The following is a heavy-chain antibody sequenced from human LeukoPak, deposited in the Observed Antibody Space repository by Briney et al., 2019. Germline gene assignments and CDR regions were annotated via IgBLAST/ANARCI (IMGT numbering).Heavy chain of an antibody. V-gene: IGHV1-2*02. CDR2: INPNSGGT. D-gene: IGHD2-2*01. CDR3: ARAWEGYCSSTSCYVGWFDP. J-gene: IGHJ5*02. Sequence: ASVKVSCKASGYTFTGYYVHWVRQAPGQGLEWMGWINPNSGGTNYAQKFQGRVTMTRDTSISTAYMELSRLRSDDTAVYYCARAWEGYCSSTSCYVGWFDPWGQGTLVTVSS. CDR1: GYTFTGYY.